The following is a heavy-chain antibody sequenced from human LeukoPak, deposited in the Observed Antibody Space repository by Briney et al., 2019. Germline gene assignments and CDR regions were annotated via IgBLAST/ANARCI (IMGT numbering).Heavy chain of an antibody. V-gene: IGHV3-7*03. D-gene: IGHD2-2*01. J-gene: IGHJ6*04. CDR1: GFTFSSYW. Sequence: PGGSLRLSCAASGFTFSSYWMSWVRQAPGKGLEWVANIKQDGSEKYYVDSVKGRFTISRDNAKNSLYPQMNSLRAEDTAVYYCAREGIYCSSTSCYPDYYYYYGMDVWGKGTTVTVSS. CDR3: AREGIYCSSTSCYPDYYYYYGMDV. CDR2: IKQDGSEK.